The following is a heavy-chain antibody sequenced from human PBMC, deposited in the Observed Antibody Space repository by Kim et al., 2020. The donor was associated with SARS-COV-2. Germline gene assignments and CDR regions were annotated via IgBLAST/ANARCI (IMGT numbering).Heavy chain of an antibody. Sequence: SETLSLTCTVSGGSISSYYWSWIRQPPGKGLEWIGYIYYSGSTNYNPSLKSRVTISVDTSKNQFSLKLSSVTAADTAVYYCARAHIVVVTGSNYYYYGMDVWGQGTTVTVSS. CDR3: ARAHIVVVTGSNYYYYGMDV. J-gene: IGHJ6*02. CDR1: GGSISSYY. D-gene: IGHD2-21*02. CDR2: IYYSGST. V-gene: IGHV4-59*01.